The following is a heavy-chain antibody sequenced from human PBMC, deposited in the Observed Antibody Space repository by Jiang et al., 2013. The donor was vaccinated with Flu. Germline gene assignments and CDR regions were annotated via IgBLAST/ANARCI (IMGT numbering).Heavy chain of an antibody. CDR3: ARFISSCSGGSCYSYDAFDI. Sequence: RYSPSFQGQVTISADKSISTAYLQWSSLKASDTAMYYCARFISSCSGGSCYSYDAFDIWGQGTMVTVSS. J-gene: IGHJ3*02. D-gene: IGHD2-15*01. V-gene: IGHV5-51*01.